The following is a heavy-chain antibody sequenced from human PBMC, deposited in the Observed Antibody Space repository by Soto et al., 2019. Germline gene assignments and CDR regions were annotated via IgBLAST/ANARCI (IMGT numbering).Heavy chain of an antibody. Sequence: QDQLVQSGAEVKKPGASVTVSCKASGYSFTNYGVTWVRQAPGQGREWMGWISAFNGNTHHAQNLQGRVTMTTDASTSTAYMELRSLRSDDTAVYYCARDRGVAPPVAGNTHYYYYMDVWGKGTTVTVSS. D-gene: IGHD6-13*01. CDR3: ARDRGVAPPVAGNTHYYYYMDV. CDR2: ISAFNGNT. V-gene: IGHV1-18*01. J-gene: IGHJ6*03. CDR1: GYSFTNYG.